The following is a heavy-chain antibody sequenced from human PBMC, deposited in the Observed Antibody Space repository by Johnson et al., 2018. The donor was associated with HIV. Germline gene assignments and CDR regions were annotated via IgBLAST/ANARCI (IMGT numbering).Heavy chain of an antibody. Sequence: VLLVESGGGLVQPGGSLRLSCAASGFIFDDYGMSWVRQAPGKGLEWVSGINWNGGSTGYADSVKGRFNISRDNAKNSLFLQMNSLRAEDTALYYCARGGAGVAAAEDAFDIWGQGTMVTVSS. D-gene: IGHD6-13*01. J-gene: IGHJ3*02. V-gene: IGHV3-20*04. CDR3: ARGGAGVAAAEDAFDI. CDR2: INWNGGST. CDR1: GFIFDDYG.